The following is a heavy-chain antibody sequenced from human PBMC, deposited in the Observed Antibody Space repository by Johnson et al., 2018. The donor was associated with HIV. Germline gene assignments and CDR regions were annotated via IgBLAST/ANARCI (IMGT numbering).Heavy chain of an antibody. CDR3: ARAPEVWELRHPGTFDI. D-gene: IGHD1-26*01. J-gene: IGHJ3*02. CDR1: GFTFRSYW. Sequence: VQLVESGGGVVQPGRSLRLSCAASGFTFRSYWMSWVRQAPGKGLEWVANIKQHGSEKYYVDSVKGRFTISRDNAKNSLYLEMNSLRVDDTAVYFCARAPEVWELRHPGTFDIWGQGTMVTVSS. CDR2: IKQHGSEK. V-gene: IGHV3-7*05.